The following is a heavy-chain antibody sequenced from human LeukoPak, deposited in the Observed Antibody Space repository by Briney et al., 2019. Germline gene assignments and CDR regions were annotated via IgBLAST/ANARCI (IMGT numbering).Heavy chain of an antibody. V-gene: IGHV1-24*01. D-gene: IGHD1-26*01. CDR1: GYTLTELS. CDR2: FDPEDGET. Sequence: GASVKVSCKVSGYTLTELSMHWVRQAPGKGLEWMGGFDPEDGETIYAQKFQGRVTMTEDTSTDTAYMELSSLRSEDTAAYYCATTSGSYPNKGFDYWGQGTLVTVSS. J-gene: IGHJ4*02. CDR3: ATTSGSYPNKGFDY.